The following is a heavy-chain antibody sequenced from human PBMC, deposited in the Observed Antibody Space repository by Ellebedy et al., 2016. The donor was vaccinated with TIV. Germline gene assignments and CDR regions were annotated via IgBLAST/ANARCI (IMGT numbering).Heavy chain of an antibody. J-gene: IGHJ4*02. CDR2: IWYDGSNK. CDR3: ARASTPTYGCFDY. CDR1: GFTFSSYG. Sequence: GGSLRLSCAASGFTFSSYGMHWVRQAPGKGLEWVAVIWYDGSNKYYADSGKGRFTISRDNSKNTLDLQMNSLRAEDTAVYYCARASTPTYGCFDYWGQGTLVTVSS. D-gene: IGHD3-10*01. V-gene: IGHV3-33*01.